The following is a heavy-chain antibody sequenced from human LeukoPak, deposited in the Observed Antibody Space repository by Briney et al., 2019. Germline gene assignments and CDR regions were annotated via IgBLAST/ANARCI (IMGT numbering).Heavy chain of an antibody. CDR2: ISWNSGSI. J-gene: IGHJ5*02. Sequence: SGGSLRLSCAASGFTFDDYAMHWVRQAPGKGLEWVSGISWNSGSIGYADSVKGRFTISRDNAKNSLYLQMNSLRAEDTALYYCARDLWFDPWGQGTLVTVSS. CDR3: ARDLWFDP. V-gene: IGHV3-9*01. CDR1: GFTFDDYA.